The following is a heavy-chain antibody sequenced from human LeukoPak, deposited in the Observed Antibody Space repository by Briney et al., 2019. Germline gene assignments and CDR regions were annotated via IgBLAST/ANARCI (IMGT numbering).Heavy chain of an antibody. CDR3: ARAGLGSSGYYRDY. CDR1: GFTFSSDS. J-gene: IGHJ4*02. D-gene: IGHD3-22*01. CDR2: MNSSSSYI. V-gene: IGHV3-21*01. Sequence: SGGTLRLSWAASGFTFSSDSMNWVRQAPGKGLEWGSWMNSSSSYIYYAASVKGRFTISRDNTKNSLYLHINSLRAADTAVYYCARAGLGSSGYYRDYWDQGPLIPVSS.